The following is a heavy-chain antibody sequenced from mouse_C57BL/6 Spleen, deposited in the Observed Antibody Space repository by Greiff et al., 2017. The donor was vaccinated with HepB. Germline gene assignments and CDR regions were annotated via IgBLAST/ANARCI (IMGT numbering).Heavy chain of an antibody. V-gene: IGHV5-9-1*02. CDR3: TRAGGDYDDWYFDV. Sequence: EVKLMESGEGLVKPGGSLKLSCAASGFTFSSYAMSWVRQTPEKRLEWVAYISSGGDYIYYADTVKGRFTISRDNARNTLYLQMSSLKSEGTAMYYCTRAGGDYDDWYFDVWGTGTTVTVSS. CDR1: GFTFSSYA. J-gene: IGHJ1*03. CDR2: ISSGGDYI. D-gene: IGHD2-4*01.